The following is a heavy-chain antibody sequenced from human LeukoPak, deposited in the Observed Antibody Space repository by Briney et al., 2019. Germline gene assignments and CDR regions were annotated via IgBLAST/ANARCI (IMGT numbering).Heavy chain of an antibody. J-gene: IGHJ4*02. CDR2: ISGSGGST. V-gene: IGHV3-23*01. CDR1: GFTFSTSG. D-gene: IGHD1-26*01. CDR3: AKIVGATGDDY. Sequence: GNSLSLSCAASGFTFSTSGMHWVRQAPGKGLEWVSAISGSGGSTYYADSVKGRFTISRDNSKNTLYLQMNSLRAEDTAVYYCAKIVGATGDDYWGQGTLVTVSS.